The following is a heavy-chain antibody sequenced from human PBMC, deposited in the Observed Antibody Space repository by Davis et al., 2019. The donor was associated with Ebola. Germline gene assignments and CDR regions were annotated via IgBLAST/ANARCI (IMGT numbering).Heavy chain of an antibody. J-gene: IGHJ4*02. Sequence: GESLKISCAAPGFTVSSNYMSWVRQAPGKGLEWVSVIYSGGSTYYADSVKGRFTISRDNSKNTLYLQMNSLRAEDTAVYYCARGWVAAAGPLFAYWGQGTLVTVSS. V-gene: IGHV3-53*01. CDR2: IYSGGST. D-gene: IGHD6-13*01. CDR1: GFTVSSNY. CDR3: ARGWVAAAGPLFAY.